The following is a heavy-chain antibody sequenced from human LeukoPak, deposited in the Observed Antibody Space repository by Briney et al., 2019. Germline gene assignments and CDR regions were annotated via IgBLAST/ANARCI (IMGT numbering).Heavy chain of an antibody. CDR2: VYYSGKT. Sequence: PSETLSLTCTVSGRSISSTNYYWGWIPQSPGRGLEWIGSVYYSGKTYSNPSRKSRVSVSVATSKNQCSRNLSSVTAADTAVYYCARLYYDSRGYYWFDPWGQGTLVTVSS. J-gene: IGHJ5*02. CDR3: ARLYYDSRGYYWFDP. D-gene: IGHD3-22*01. CDR1: GRSISSTNYY. V-gene: IGHV4-39*01.